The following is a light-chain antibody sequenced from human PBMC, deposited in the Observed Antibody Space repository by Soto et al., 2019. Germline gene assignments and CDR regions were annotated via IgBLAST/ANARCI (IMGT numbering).Light chain of an antibody. CDR2: DAS. J-gene: IGKJ3*01. V-gene: IGKV1-33*01. CDR1: QDISNY. Sequence: DIQMTQSPSSLSASVGDRVTITCQASQDISNYLNWYQQKPGKAPKLLMSDASILETGVPSRFSGSGSGTDFTFTISGLQPEDIAAYYCQQYDTLPPTFGPGTNVYLK. CDR3: QQYDTLPPT.